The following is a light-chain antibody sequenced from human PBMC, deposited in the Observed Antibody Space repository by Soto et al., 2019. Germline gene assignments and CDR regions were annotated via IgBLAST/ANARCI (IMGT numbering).Light chain of an antibody. CDR1: QTIGRNY. CDR3: KQYASSPLLP. V-gene: IGKV3-20*01. Sequence: EIVLTQSPGTLSLSPGETATLSCRASQTIGRNYLAWYQQKPGQAPRLLIFGTSTRAPGIPDRFSGSGSGADFKISISRIELEDCAVYYCKQYASSPLLPFGGATKVEIK. J-gene: IGKJ4*01. CDR2: GTS.